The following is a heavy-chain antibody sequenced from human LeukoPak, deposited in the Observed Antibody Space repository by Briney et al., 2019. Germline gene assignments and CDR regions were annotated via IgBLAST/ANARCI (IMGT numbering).Heavy chain of an antibody. J-gene: IGHJ4*02. D-gene: IGHD3-10*01. V-gene: IGHV4-59*01. Sequence: PSETLSLTCTVSGGSISSYYWSWIRQPPGKGLEWIGYIYYSGSTNYNPSLKSRVTISIDTSKNQFSPKLSSVTAADTAVYYCARGGYDSGSAAYYWGQGTLVTVSS. CDR3: ARGGYDSGSAAYY. CDR2: IYYSGST. CDR1: GGSISSYY.